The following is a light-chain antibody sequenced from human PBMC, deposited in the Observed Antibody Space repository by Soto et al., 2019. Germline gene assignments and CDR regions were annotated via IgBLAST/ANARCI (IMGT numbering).Light chain of an antibody. Sequence: EIVMTQSPATLSVSPGERATLSCRASQSVNRNFAWYQQKLGQAPRLLIYAASTRATGVPARFSGSGYGTECTLTIRSLQSEDSAVYYCQHFHNWPPTFGQGTKVEIK. V-gene: IGKV3-15*01. CDR3: QHFHNWPPT. CDR1: QSVNRN. CDR2: AAS. J-gene: IGKJ1*01.